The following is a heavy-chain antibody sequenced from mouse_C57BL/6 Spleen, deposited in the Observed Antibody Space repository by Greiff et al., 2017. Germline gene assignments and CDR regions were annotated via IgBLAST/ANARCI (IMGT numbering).Heavy chain of an antibody. Sequence: QVQLQQPGAELVMPGASVKLSCKASGYTFPSYWMHWVKQRPGQGLEWIGELDPSDSYTNYHQKFKGKSTLTVDNSSSTAYMQLSSLTSEDSAVYYCSIGDGSSYYCDYWGQGTTLTVSS. CDR2: LDPSDSYT. CDR3: SIGDGSSYYCDY. D-gene: IGHD1-1*01. V-gene: IGHV1-69*01. J-gene: IGHJ2*01. CDR1: GYTFPSYW.